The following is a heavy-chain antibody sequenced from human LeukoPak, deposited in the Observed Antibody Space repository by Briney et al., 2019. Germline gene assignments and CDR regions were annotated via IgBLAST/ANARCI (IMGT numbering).Heavy chain of an antibody. CDR2: IKEDGSEK. Sequence: GGSLRLSCAASGFSFSGYWMTWVRQAPGKGLEWVANIKEDGSEKYYADFVKGRFTISRDNAKDSLDLQMNSLRAEDTAVYYCARRGSTDYWGQGTLVTVSS. V-gene: IGHV3-7*03. CDR1: GFSFSGYW. D-gene: IGHD2/OR15-2a*01. J-gene: IGHJ4*02. CDR3: ARRGSTDY.